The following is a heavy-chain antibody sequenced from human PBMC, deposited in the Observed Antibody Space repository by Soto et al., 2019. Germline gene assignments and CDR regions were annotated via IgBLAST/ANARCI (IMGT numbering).Heavy chain of an antibody. V-gene: IGHV1-8*01. Sequence: QVQLVQSGAEVKKPGASVKVSCKASGYSFLDYDINWVRQATGQGLEWMGWMTPNSGNTGYAQKFQGRVTLTRDTSIGTAYMELSSLKSAATAVYYCARKPYSSGLFDHWGQGTLVTVSS. D-gene: IGHD6-19*01. CDR3: ARKPYSSGLFDH. CDR2: MTPNSGNT. J-gene: IGHJ5*02. CDR1: GYSFLDYD.